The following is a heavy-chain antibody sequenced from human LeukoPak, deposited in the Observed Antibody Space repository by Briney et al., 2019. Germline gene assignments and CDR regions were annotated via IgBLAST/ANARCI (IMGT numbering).Heavy chain of an antibody. V-gene: IGHV3-43*01. CDR2: ISWDGGST. Sequence: PGGSLRLSCAASGFTFDDYTMHWVRQAPGKGLEWVSLISWDGGSTYYADSVKGRFTISRDNAKNSLYLQMNSLRAEDTAVYYCAVYGSGSQPEDFDIWGQGTMVTVSS. J-gene: IGHJ3*02. CDR3: AVYGSGSQPEDFDI. CDR1: GFTFDDYT. D-gene: IGHD3-10*01.